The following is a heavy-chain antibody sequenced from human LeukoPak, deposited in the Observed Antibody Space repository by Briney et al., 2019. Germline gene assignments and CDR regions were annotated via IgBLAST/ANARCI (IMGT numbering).Heavy chain of an antibody. V-gene: IGHV1-46*01. CDR3: ASGNSSGYYYPYYYGMDV. Sequence: ASVKVSCKASGYSFTNNYIHWVRQAPGQGLEWMGGINPSGGSSTYAQKFQGRVTMTRNTSISTAYMELSSLRSEDTAVYYCASGNSSGYYYPYYYGMDVWGQGTTVTVSS. D-gene: IGHD3-22*01. CDR2: INPSGGSS. J-gene: IGHJ6*02. CDR1: GYSFTNNY.